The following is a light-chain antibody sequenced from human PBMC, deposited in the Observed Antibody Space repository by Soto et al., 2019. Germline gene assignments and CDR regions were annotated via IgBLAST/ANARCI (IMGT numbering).Light chain of an antibody. CDR1: QGVNSY. V-gene: IGKV1-9*01. CDR2: TAS. Sequence: DIQLTQSPSFLSASVGDRVTVTCRASQGVNSYLAWYQQKPGKAPQLLIYTASTLQSGVPSRFSGSGSGTEFTLTITSLQPEDVAAYYCQQLYTYPLTFGGGTKLEIK. CDR3: QQLYTYPLT. J-gene: IGKJ4*01.